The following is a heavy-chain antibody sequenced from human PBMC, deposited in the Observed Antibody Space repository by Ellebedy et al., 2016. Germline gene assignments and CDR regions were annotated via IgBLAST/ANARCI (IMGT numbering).Heavy chain of an antibody. V-gene: IGHV3-23*01. J-gene: IGHJ4*02. D-gene: IGHD2-15*01. Sequence: GGSLRLSXAASGITFSNFAMTWVRQAPGKGLEWVSAITGSGRATNYADSVKGRFSISRDNRNNRLFLQMNSLRVEDTGIYVCDVGMDFWGQGIRVTVSS. CDR3: DVGMDF. CDR2: ITGSGRAT. CDR1: GITFSNFA.